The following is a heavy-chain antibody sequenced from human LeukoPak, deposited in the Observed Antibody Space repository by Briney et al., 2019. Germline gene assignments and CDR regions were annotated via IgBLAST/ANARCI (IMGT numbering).Heavy chain of an antibody. CDR2: INHSGST. D-gene: IGHD2-2*01. CDR1: GGSFSSYY. J-gene: IGHJ6*02. V-gene: IGHV4-34*01. Sequence: PSETLSLTCAVYGGSFSSYYWSWIRQPPGKGLEWIGEINHSGSTNYNPSLKSRVTISVDTSKNQFSLKLSSVTAADTAVYYCASLPKPVVPAARRYYYGMDVWGQGTTVTVSS. CDR3: ASLPKPVVPAARRYYYGMDV.